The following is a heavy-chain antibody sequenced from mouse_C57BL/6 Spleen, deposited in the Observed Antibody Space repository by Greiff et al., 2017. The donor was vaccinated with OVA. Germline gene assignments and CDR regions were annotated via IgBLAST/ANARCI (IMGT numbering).Heavy chain of an antibody. Sequence: VQLQQPGAELVRPGTSVKLSCKASGYTFTSYWMHWVKQRPGQGLEWIGVIDPSDSYTNYNQKFKGKATLTVDTSSSTAYMQLSSLTSEDSAVYYCARPEFDYWGKGTTLTVSS. CDR2: IDPSDSYT. CDR1: GYTFTSYW. CDR3: ARPEFDY. V-gene: IGHV1-59*01. J-gene: IGHJ2*01.